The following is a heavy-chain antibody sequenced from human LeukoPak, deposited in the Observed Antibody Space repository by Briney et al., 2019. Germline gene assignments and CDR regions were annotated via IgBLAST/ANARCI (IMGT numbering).Heavy chain of an antibody. CDR1: GGTFSSYA. Sequence: ASVKVSCKASGGTFSSYAISWVRQAPGPGLEWMGVIIPIFGTANYAQKFQGRVTITADESTSTAYMELSSLRSEDTAVYYCARYGDYAVGDWYFDLWGRGTLVTVSS. D-gene: IGHD4-17*01. V-gene: IGHV1-69*13. J-gene: IGHJ2*01. CDR3: ARYGDYAVGDWYFDL. CDR2: IIPIFGTA.